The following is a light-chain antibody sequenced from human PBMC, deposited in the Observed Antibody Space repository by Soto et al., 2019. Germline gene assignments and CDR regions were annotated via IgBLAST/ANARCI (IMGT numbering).Light chain of an antibody. J-gene: IGKJ1*01. Sequence: GDRATITCRASQSISSWLAWYQQKPGKAPKILIYDASSLESGVPSRFRGSGSATEFTLTISSLQPDDFATYYCQHYNSYSEAFGQGTKVDIK. V-gene: IGKV1-5*01. CDR1: QSISSW. CDR2: DAS. CDR3: QHYNSYSEA.